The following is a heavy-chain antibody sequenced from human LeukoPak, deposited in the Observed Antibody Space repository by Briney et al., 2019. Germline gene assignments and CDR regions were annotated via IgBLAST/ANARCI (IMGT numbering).Heavy chain of an antibody. CDR1: GGSISSYY. Sequence: SETLSLTCTVSGGSISSYYWSWIRQPARKGLECIGYIYYSGSTNYNPCLKSRVTISVDTSKNQFSLKLSSVTAADTAVYYCARSPGGSYYYYYMDVWGKGTTVTVSS. J-gene: IGHJ6*03. V-gene: IGHV4-59*01. D-gene: IGHD3-16*01. CDR3: ARSPGGSYYYYYMDV. CDR2: IYYSGST.